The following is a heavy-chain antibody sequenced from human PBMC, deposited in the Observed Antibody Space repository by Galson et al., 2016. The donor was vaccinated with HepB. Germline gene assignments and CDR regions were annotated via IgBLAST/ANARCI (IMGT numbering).Heavy chain of an antibody. CDR1: GGSISSGGYY. V-gene: IGHV4-31*03. CDR2: IYYSGRS. D-gene: IGHD5/OR15-5a*01. CDR3: ARGVYWRQFGDYYSYMDV. J-gene: IGHJ6*03. Sequence: TLSLTCSVSGGSISSGGYYWSWIRQHPGKGLEWIGYIYYSGRSQYNPSLKSRLTMSVDTSKNQFSLKLTSVTAADTALYYCARGVYWRQFGDYYSYMDVWGKGTTVTVSS.